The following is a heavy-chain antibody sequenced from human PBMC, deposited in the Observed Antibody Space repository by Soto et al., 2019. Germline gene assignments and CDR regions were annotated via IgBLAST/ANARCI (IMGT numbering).Heavy chain of an antibody. CDR1: GFTFSSYG. D-gene: IGHD6-19*01. CDR2: ISYDGRNK. J-gene: IGHJ6*02. V-gene: IGHV3-30*18. CDR3: VKDGSSGWPYFYDMDV. Sequence: PGGSVRLSCAASGFTFSSYGMHWVRQAPGKGLEWVAVISYDGRNKYYADAVKGRFTISRDNSKNTLYLQMSSLRAEDTAVYYCVKDGSSGWPYFYDMDVWGQGTTVTVSS.